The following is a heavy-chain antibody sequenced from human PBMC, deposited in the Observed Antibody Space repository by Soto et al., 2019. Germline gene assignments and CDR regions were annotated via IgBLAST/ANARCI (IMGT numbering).Heavy chain of an antibody. CDR2: INPSGGST. D-gene: IGHD1-26*01. Sequence: QVQLVQSGAEVKKPGASVKVSCKASGYTFTSYYMHWVRQAPGQGLEWMGIINPSGGSTSYAQKFQGRVTMTRDTSTSTVYMELSSLRSEDTAVYYCARGRLLRASWELLPPSDYWGQGTLVTVSS. CDR3: ARGRLLRASWELLPPSDY. V-gene: IGHV1-46*01. J-gene: IGHJ4*02. CDR1: GYTFTSYY.